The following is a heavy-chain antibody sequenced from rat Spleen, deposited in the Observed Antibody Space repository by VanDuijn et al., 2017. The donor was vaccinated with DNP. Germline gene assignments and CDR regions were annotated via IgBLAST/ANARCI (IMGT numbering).Heavy chain of an antibody. CDR3: ARGAAYYFDY. Sequence: EVQLVESGGGLVQPGRSLRLSCAASGFTFSDYYMAWVRQAPTKGLELVAYISYDGVSTYYGDSVKGRFTISRDNAKSTLYLQMNSLRSEDMATYYCARGAAYYFDYWGQGVMVTVSS. CDR1: GFTFSDYY. CDR2: ISYDGVST. J-gene: IGHJ2*01. V-gene: IGHV5-22*01.